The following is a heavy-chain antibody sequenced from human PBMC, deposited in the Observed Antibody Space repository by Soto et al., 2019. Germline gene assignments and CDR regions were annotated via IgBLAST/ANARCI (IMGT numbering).Heavy chain of an antibody. Sequence: SETLSLTCTVSGGSISSGGYYWSWIRQHPGKGLEWIGYIYYSGSTYYNPSLKSRVTISVDTSKNQFSLKLSSVTAADTAVYYCARGRYYGSGSYRHYYYYYMDVWGKGTTVTLSS. CDR1: GGSISSGGYY. J-gene: IGHJ6*03. D-gene: IGHD3-10*01. CDR2: IYYSGST. CDR3: ARGRYYGSGSYRHYYYYYMDV. V-gene: IGHV4-31*03.